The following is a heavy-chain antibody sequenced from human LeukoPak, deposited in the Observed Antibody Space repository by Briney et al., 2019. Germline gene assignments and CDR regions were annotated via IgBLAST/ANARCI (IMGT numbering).Heavy chain of an antibody. CDR2: IYYSGST. Sequence: PSETLSLTCTDSGGSISSYYWSWIRPPPGKGLEWIGYIYYSGSTNYNPSLKSRVTISVDTSNNQFSLRLSSVNAADTAVYYCARDLDCSGGSCYGWFDPWGQGTLVTVSS. J-gene: IGHJ5*02. V-gene: IGHV4-59*01. CDR1: GGSISSYY. CDR3: ARDLDCSGGSCYGWFDP. D-gene: IGHD2-15*01.